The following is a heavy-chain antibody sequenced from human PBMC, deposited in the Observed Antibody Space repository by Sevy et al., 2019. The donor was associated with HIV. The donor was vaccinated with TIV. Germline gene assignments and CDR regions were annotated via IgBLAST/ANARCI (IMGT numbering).Heavy chain of an antibody. D-gene: IGHD3-22*01. J-gene: IGHJ4*02. Sequence: GGSLRLSCAASGFTFSDYYMSWIRQAPGKGLEWVSYISSSGSTIYYGDSVKGRFTISRDNAKNSRYLQMNSLRAEDTAVYYCARRRGNYYDTSGYYFDDYWGQGTLVTVSS. V-gene: IGHV3-11*01. CDR3: ARRRGNYYDTSGYYFDDY. CDR1: GFTFSDYY. CDR2: ISSSGSTI.